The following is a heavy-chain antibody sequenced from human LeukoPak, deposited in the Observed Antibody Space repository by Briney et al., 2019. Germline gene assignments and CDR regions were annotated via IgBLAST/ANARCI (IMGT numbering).Heavy chain of an antibody. D-gene: IGHD3-22*01. CDR2: IYYTGST. Sequence: SETLSLTCTVSGGSINSYYWSWIRQPPGKGLEWIGYIYYTGSTNYNPSLKSRVTISVDTSKNQFSLKLSSVTAADTAVYYCVGDSYDSGGDYYMLSYWGQGTLVSVSS. CDR3: VGDSYDSGGDYYMLSY. CDR1: GGSINSYY. V-gene: IGHV4-59*12. J-gene: IGHJ4*02.